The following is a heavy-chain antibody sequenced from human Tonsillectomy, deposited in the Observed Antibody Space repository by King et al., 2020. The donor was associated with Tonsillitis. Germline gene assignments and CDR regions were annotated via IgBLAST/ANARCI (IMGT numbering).Heavy chain of an antibody. D-gene: IGHD2-2*01. Sequence: VQLQESGPGLVKPSETLSLTCTVSGDSISTYYWSWIRHPAVKGLECVWRIFTSGSTNYNPSLKSRVTISVDTSKNQFSLKLSSVTAADTAVFYCARSAYQPYWYFDLWGRGTLVTVSS. V-gene: IGHV4-4*07. CDR3: ARSAYQPYWYFDL. CDR2: IFTSGST. J-gene: IGHJ2*01. CDR1: GDSISTYY.